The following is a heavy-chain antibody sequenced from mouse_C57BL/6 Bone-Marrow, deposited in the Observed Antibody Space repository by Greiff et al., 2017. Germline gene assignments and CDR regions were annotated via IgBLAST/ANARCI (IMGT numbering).Heavy chain of an antibody. CDR1: GYTFTSYW. D-gene: IGHD2-3*01. V-gene: IGHV1-5*01. J-gene: IGHJ3*01. CDR2: IYPGNSDT. CDR3: TRGEAYDPWFAY. Sequence: EVQLQQSGTVLARPGASVKMSCKTSGYTFTSYWMHWVKQRPGPGLEWIGAIYPGNSDTSYNQKFKGKAKLTAVTSASTAYMELSSLTNEDSAVYYFTRGEAYDPWFAYWGQGTLVTVSA.